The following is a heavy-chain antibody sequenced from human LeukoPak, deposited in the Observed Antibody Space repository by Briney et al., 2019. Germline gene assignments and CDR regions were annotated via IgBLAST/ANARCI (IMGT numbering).Heavy chain of an antibody. J-gene: IGHJ4*02. V-gene: IGHV5-51*01. Sequence: GESLKISCKGSGYSLTSYWIGWVRQMPGKGLEWMGIIYPGDSDTRYSPSFQGQVTISADKSISTAYLQWSSLKASDTAMYYCAGSTGGGRGIASFDYWGQGTLVTVSS. CDR3: AGSTGGGRGIASFDY. CDR1: GYSLTSYW. D-gene: IGHD6-13*01. CDR2: IYPGDSDT.